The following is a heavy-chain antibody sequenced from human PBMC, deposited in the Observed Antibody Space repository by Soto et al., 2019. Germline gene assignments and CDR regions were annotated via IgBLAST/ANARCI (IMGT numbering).Heavy chain of an antibody. J-gene: IGHJ5*02. V-gene: IGHV4-34*01. CDR2: INHRGST. CDR3: ARTDIVTTNWFDP. D-gene: IGHD5-12*01. Sequence: SETLSLTCSVYGESFSCYYWTLIRQPPGKGLEWIGEINHRGSTNYNPSLKGRVSISIDTSKNQFSLKLTSVTAADTSVYYCARTDIVTTNWFDPWGQGTLVTFSS. CDR1: GESFSCYY.